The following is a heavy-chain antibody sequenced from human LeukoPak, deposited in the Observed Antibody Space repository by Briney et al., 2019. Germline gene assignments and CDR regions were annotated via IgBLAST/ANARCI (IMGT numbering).Heavy chain of an antibody. CDR3: ASKDAMVNAVDY. CDR2: IYHSGST. D-gene: IGHD5-18*01. CDR1: GGSISSGGYS. J-gene: IGHJ4*02. Sequence: SETLSLTCAVSGGSISSGGYSWSWIRQPPGKRLEWIGYIYHSGSTYYNPSLKSRVTISVDRSKNQFSLKLSSVTAADTAVYYCASKDAMVNAVDYWGQGTLVTVSS. V-gene: IGHV4-30-2*01.